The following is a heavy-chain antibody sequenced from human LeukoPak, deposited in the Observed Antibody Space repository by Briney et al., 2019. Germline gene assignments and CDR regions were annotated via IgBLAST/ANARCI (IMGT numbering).Heavy chain of an antibody. D-gene: IGHD3-10*01. V-gene: IGHV3-33*01. J-gene: IGHJ4*02. Sequence: TGRSLRLSCAASGFTFSSYGMHWVRQAPGKGLEWVAVIWYDGSNKYYADSVKGRFTISRDNSKNTLYLQMNSLRAEDTAVYYCARDRRRFGELLPAGHWGQGTLVTASS. CDR3: ARDRRRFGELLPAGH. CDR2: IWYDGSNK. CDR1: GFTFSSYG.